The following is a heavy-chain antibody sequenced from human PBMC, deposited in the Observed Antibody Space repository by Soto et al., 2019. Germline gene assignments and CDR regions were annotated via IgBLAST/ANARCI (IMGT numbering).Heavy chain of an antibody. J-gene: IGHJ4*02. V-gene: IGHV3-43*01. CDR2: FGGGGGST. CDR1: GFTFDDYT. CDR3: AKDGQQQPPEKDYYFDY. Sequence: EVQLVESGGVVVQPGGSLRLSCAASGFTFDDYTMHWVRQAPGKGLEWVSLFGGGGGSTYYADSVKGRFTISRDNSKNSLYLQMNSLRAEDTALYYCAKDGQQQPPEKDYYFDYWGQGTLVTVSS. D-gene: IGHD6-13*01.